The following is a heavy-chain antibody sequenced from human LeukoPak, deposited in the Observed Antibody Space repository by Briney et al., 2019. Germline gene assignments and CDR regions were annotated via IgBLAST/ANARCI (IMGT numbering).Heavy chain of an antibody. V-gene: IGHV1-8*03. Sequence: ASVKVSCKASGYTFTSYDINWVRQATGQGLEWMGWMNPNSGNTGYAQKFQGRVTITRNTSISTAYMGLSSLRSEDTAVYYCARAGTTVTTLPAVDIWGQGTMVTVSS. CDR3: ARAGTTVTTLPAVDI. CDR1: GYTFTSYD. D-gene: IGHD4-17*01. J-gene: IGHJ3*02. CDR2: MNPNSGNT.